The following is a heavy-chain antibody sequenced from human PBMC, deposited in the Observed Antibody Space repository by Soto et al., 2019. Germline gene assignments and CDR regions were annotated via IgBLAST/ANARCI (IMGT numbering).Heavy chain of an antibody. Sequence: ASVKVSCKASGYTFTGYAMHWVRQAPGQRLEWMGWINAGNGNTKYSQKFQGRVTITRDTSASTAYMELSSLRSEDTAVYYCAREIGSSGYYPYYYYGMDVWGQGTTVTVSS. CDR3: AREIGSSGYYPYYYYGMDV. D-gene: IGHD3-22*01. CDR2: INAGNGNT. V-gene: IGHV1-3*01. CDR1: GYTFTGYA. J-gene: IGHJ6*02.